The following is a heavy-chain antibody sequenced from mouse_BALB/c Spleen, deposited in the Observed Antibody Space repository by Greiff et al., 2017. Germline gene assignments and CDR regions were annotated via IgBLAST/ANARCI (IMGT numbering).Heavy chain of an antibody. CDR2: ISYSGST. V-gene: IGHV3-2*02. CDR1: GYSITSDYA. CDR3: APLYYGNHEGFAY. J-gene: IGHJ3*01. Sequence: DVQLQESGPGLVKPSQSLSLTCTVTGYSITSDYAWNWIRQFPGNKLEWMGYISYSGSTSYNPSLKSRISITRDTSKNQFFLQLNSVTTEDTATYYCAPLYYGNHEGFAYWGQGTLVTVSA. D-gene: IGHD2-1*01.